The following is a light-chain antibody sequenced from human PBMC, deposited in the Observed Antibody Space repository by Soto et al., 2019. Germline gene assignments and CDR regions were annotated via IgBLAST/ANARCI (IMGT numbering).Light chain of an antibody. CDR2: EGT. CDR3: CSYARGIRA. J-gene: IGLJ3*02. CDR1: SSDVVNDLL. Sequence: QSALTQPASVSGSPGQSITISCTGTSSDVVNDLLVSWYQQQPGKAPKLMIYEGTKRPAGVSDRFSGSKSGNTSSLTSSGFQAEDEADYYCCSYARGIRAFGGGTKLTVL. V-gene: IGLV2-23*01.